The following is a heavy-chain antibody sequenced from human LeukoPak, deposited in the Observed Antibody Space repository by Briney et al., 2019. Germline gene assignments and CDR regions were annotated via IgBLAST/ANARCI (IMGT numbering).Heavy chain of an antibody. D-gene: IGHD5-18*01. CDR1: GFTFSSYW. J-gene: IGHJ4*02. Sequence: GGSLRLSCAASGFTFSSYWMSWVRQAPGKGLEWVSTIGSSSNYIYYADSVKGRFTISRDNAKNSLYLQMNSLRAEDTAVYYCAASTKYTAMVDYWGQGTLVTVSS. CDR2: IGSSSNYI. CDR3: AASTKYTAMVDY. V-gene: IGHV3-21*01.